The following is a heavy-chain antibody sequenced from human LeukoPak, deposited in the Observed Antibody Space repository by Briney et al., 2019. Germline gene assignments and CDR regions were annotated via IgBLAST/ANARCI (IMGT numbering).Heavy chain of an antibody. CDR3: ARHGGSLFYFDY. CDR2: IYYSGST. D-gene: IGHD3-16*01. Sequence: SETLSLTCTVSGGSISSGSYYWGWIRQPPGKGLEWIGSIYYSGSTYYNPSLKSRVTISVDTSKNQFSLKLSSVTAADTAVYYCARHGGSLFYFDYWGQGTLVTVSS. CDR1: GGSISSGSYY. V-gene: IGHV4-39*01. J-gene: IGHJ4*02.